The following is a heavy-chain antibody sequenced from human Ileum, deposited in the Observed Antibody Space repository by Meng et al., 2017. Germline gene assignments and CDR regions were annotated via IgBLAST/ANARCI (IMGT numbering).Heavy chain of an antibody. V-gene: IGHV3-23*01. CDR2: ISGRGGST. Sequence: GESLKISCAASGFSLSNFAMNWVRQAPGKGLEWVSVISGRGGSTDYADSVKGRFTISRDSSKSTLYLQMNSLRAEDTAVYYCVKASGDSPNKNFDSWGQGTLVTGAS. D-gene: IGHD1/OR15-1a*01. CDR3: VKASGDSPNKNFDS. J-gene: IGHJ4*02. CDR1: GFSLSNFA.